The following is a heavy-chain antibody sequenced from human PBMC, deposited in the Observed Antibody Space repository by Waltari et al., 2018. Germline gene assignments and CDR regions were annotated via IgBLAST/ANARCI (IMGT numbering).Heavy chain of an antibody. Sequence: VQLQESGPGLVKPSETLSLTCTVSGGSISSYYWSWIRQPPGKGLEWVANIKQDGSEKYYVDSVKGRFTISRDNAKNSLYLQMNSLRAEDTAVYYCARDRVAATPYDAFDIWGQGTMVTVSS. V-gene: IGHV3-7*01. CDR2: IKQDGSEK. J-gene: IGHJ3*02. CDR3: ARDRVAATPYDAFDI. D-gene: IGHD2-15*01. CDR1: GGSISSYY.